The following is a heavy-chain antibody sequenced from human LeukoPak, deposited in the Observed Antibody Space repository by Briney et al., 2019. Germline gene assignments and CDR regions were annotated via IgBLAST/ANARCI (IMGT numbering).Heavy chain of an antibody. CDR1: GFTFSSYA. V-gene: IGHV3-23*01. D-gene: IGHD3-10*01. CDR3: AKLSRRSGSYLFDY. J-gene: IGHJ4*02. Sequence: GGSLRLSCAASGFTFSSYAMRWVRQAPGKGREWVSAISGSGGSTYYADSVKGRFTITRDNSKNTLYLQMNSLRAEDTAVYYCAKLSRRSGSYLFDYWGQGTLVTVSS. CDR2: ISGSGGST.